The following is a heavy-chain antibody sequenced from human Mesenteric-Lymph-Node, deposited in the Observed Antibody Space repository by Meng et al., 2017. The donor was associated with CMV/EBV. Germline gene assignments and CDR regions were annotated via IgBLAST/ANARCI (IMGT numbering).Heavy chain of an antibody. CDR3: ARDPSRPPSPGDFDY. CDR2: INPSGGST. CDR1: GCTFTSYY. J-gene: IGHJ4*02. V-gene: IGHV1-46*01. Sequence: ASVKVSCKASGCTFTSYYMHWVRQAPGQGLEWMGIINPSGGSTSYAQKFQGRVTMTRDTSTSTVYMELSSLRSEDTAVYYCARDPSRPPSPGDFDYWGQGTLVTVSS. D-gene: IGHD1-26*01.